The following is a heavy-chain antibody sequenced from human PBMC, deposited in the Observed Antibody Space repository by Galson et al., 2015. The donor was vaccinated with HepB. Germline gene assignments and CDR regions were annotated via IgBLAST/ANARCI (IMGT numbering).Heavy chain of an antibody. CDR2: IVVGSGNT. Sequence: SVKVSCKASGFTFTSSAVQWVRQARGQRLEWIGWIVVGSGNTNYAQKFQERVTITRDMSTSTAYMELSSLRSEDTAVYYCAAGGYYDFWSGQYEHPPFDYWGQGTLVTVSS. CDR1: GFTFTSSA. J-gene: IGHJ4*02. CDR3: AAGGYYDFWSGQYEHPPFDY. D-gene: IGHD3-3*01. V-gene: IGHV1-58*01.